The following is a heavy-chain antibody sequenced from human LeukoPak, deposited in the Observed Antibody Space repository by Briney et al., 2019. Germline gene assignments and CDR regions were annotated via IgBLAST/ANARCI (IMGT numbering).Heavy chain of an antibody. J-gene: IGHJ6*03. CDR3: ARDRGASSSYYYYMDV. D-gene: IGHD2-15*01. Sequence: SETLSLTCTVSGGSISSSSYYWGWIRQPPGKGLEWIGSIYYSGSTYYNPSLKSRVTISVDTSKNQFSLKLSSVTAADTAVYYCARDRGASSSYYYYMDVWGKGTTVTIPS. CDR1: GGSISSSSYY. V-gene: IGHV4-39*07. CDR2: IYYSGST.